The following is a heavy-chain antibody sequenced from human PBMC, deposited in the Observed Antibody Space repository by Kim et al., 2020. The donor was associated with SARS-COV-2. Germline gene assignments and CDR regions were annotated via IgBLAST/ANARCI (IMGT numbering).Heavy chain of an antibody. CDR3: ARGSVPAAEFDI. D-gene: IGHD2-2*01. J-gene: IGHJ3*02. Sequence: YADSVKGRFTISRDNAKNSLYLQMNSLRDEDTAVYYCARGSVPAAEFDIWGQGTMVTVSS. V-gene: IGHV3-48*02.